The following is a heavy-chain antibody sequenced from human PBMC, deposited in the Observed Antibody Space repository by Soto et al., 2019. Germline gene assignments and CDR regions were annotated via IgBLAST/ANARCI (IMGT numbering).Heavy chain of an antibody. J-gene: IGHJ4*02. CDR1: GFTFSSYS. Sequence: EVQLVESGGGLVKPGGSLRLSCAASGFTFSSYSMNWVRQAPGKGLEWVSSISSSSSYIYYADSVKGRFTISRDNAKNSLYLQMNSLGAEDTAVYYCARVVVAAAGPFDYWGQGTPVTVSS. CDR2: ISSSSSYI. V-gene: IGHV3-21*01. D-gene: IGHD6-13*01. CDR3: ARVVVAAAGPFDY.